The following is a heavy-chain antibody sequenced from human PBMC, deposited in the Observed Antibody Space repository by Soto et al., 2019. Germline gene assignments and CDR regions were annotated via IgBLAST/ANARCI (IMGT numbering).Heavy chain of an antibody. D-gene: IGHD5-18*01. CDR2: IWYDGSNK. CDR3: ARNLESDFDTAMEFYYYYGMDV. Sequence: GGSLRLSCAASGFTFSSYGMHWVRQAPGKGLEWVAVIWYDGSNKYYADSVKGRFTISRDNSKNTLYLQMNSLRAEDTAVYYCARNLESDFDTAMEFYYYYGMDVWGQGTTVTVSS. CDR1: GFTFSSYG. V-gene: IGHV3-33*01. J-gene: IGHJ6*02.